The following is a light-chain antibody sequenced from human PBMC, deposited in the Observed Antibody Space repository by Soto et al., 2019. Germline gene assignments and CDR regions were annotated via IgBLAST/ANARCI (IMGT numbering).Light chain of an antibody. V-gene: IGLV2-11*01. CDR3: CSYAGRYSWV. CDR2: DVS. J-gene: IGLJ3*02. Sequence: QSALTQPRSVSGSPGQSVTISCTGTSSDVGAYNYVSWYQHHPGKAPKVMIYDVSERPSGVPDRFSGSKSDNKASLTISGLHAEEEADYYCCSYAGRYSWVFGGGTKVTVL. CDR1: SSDVGAYNY.